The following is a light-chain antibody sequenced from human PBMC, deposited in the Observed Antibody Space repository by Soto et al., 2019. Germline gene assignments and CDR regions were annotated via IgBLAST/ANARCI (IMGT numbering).Light chain of an antibody. J-gene: IGLJ1*01. CDR3: HVWDSSSGHYI. V-gene: IGLV3-21*02. CDR1: NIGRKS. CDR2: DDS. Sequence: SYALTHPPSVSVAPGQTARISCGGNNIGRKSVHWYQQKPGRAPVVVVYDDSDRPSGIPERFSGANSGDTATLTISRVEAGDEADYYCHVWDSSSGHYIFGTGTKVTVL.